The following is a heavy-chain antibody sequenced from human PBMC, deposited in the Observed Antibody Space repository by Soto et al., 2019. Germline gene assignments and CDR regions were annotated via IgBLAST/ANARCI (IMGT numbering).Heavy chain of an antibody. V-gene: IGHV3-30*18. CDR2: ISYDGSNK. CDR1: GFTFSSYG. Sequence: QVQLVESGGGVVQPGRSLRLSCAASGFTFSSYGMHWVRQAPGKGLEWVAVISYDGSNKYYADSVKGRFTISRDNSKNTLYLQMNSLRAEDTAVYYCAKDTQIYDFLGSNYYYYYGMDVWGQGTTVTVSS. J-gene: IGHJ6*02. CDR3: AKDTQIYDFLGSNYYYYYGMDV. D-gene: IGHD3-3*01.